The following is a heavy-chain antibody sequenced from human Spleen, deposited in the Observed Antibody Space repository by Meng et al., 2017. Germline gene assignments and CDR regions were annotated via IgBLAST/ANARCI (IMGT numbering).Heavy chain of an antibody. Sequence: QGPPTEGGEGLFKPSETLSLTCVVSGGSFSDYYWSWTRQPPGKGLEWIGEINHSGSTNYNPSLESRATISVDTSQNNLSLKLSSVTAADSAVYYCARGPTTMAHDFDYWGQGTLVTVSS. V-gene: IGHV4-34*01. J-gene: IGHJ4*02. D-gene: IGHD4-11*01. CDR1: GGSFSDYY. CDR2: INHSGST. CDR3: ARGPTTMAHDFDY.